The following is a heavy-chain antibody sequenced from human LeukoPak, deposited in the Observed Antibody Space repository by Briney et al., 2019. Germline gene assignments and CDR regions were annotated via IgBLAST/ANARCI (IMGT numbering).Heavy chain of an antibody. J-gene: IGHJ4*02. CDR3: TRDQTPYY. CDR2: IASETYGGTA. V-gene: IGHV3-49*04. CDR1: GFTFGDYA. Sequence: GGSLRLSCTASGFTFGDYAMTWVRQAPGKGLEWVGFIASETYGGTAEYAASVKGRFIISRDDSKSIAYLQMNSLKTEDTTVYYCTRDQTPYYWGQGTLVTVSS.